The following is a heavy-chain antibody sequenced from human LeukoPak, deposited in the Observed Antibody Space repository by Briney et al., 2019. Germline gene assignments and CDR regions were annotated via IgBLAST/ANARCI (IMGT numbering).Heavy chain of an antibody. Sequence: GGSLRLSCAASGFTFSSYAMSWVRHAPGKGLEWVSAISGSGGSTYYADSVKGRFTISRDNSKNTLYLQMNSLRAEDTAVYYCAKAPSRYYDSSGYYYYYMDVWGKGTTVTVSS. CDR3: AKAPSRYYDSSGYYYYYMDV. CDR1: GFTFSSYA. V-gene: IGHV3-23*01. D-gene: IGHD3-22*01. CDR2: ISGSGGST. J-gene: IGHJ6*03.